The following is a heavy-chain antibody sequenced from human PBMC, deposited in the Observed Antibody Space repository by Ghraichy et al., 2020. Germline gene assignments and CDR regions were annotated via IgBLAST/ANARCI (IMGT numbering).Heavy chain of an antibody. Sequence: LSLTCAASGFTFSSNGMIWVRQAPGKGLEWVSIISNSGDTTYYADSVKGRFTISRDNSKNTLYLQMNSLRAADTAIYYCAKDFNWNDAYWGQGTLVTVSS. CDR3: AKDFNWNDAY. J-gene: IGHJ4*02. D-gene: IGHD1-20*01. CDR1: GFTFSSNG. V-gene: IGHV3-23*01. CDR2: ISNSGDTT.